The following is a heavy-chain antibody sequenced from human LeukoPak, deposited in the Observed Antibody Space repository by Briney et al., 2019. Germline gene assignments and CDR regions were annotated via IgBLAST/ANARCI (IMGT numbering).Heavy chain of an antibody. Sequence: PSETLSLTCTVSGDSISSSNYYWSWIRQPPGKGLEWIGYIYYSGSTNYNPSLKSRVTISVDTSKNQFSLKLSSVTAADTAVYYCASNTYYGDYVSAFDIWGQGTMVTVSS. J-gene: IGHJ3*02. CDR1: GDSISSSNYY. CDR2: IYYSGST. D-gene: IGHD4-17*01. CDR3: ASNTYYGDYVSAFDI. V-gene: IGHV4-61*01.